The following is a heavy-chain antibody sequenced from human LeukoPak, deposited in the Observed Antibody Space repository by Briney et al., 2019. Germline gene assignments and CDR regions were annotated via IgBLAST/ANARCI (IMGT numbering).Heavy chain of an antibody. Sequence: PSETPSLTCTVSGGSISSGGYYWSWIRQHPGKGLEWIGYIYYSGSTYYNPSLKSRVTISVDTSKNQFSLKLSSVTAADTAVYYCARVYDSSGYQPSYFDYWGQETLGTVSS. J-gene: IGHJ4*02. D-gene: IGHD3-22*01. CDR2: IYYSGST. V-gene: IGHV4-31*03. CDR1: GGSISSGGYY. CDR3: ARVYDSSGYQPSYFDY.